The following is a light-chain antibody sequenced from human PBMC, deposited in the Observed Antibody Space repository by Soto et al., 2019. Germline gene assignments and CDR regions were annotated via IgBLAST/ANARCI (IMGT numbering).Light chain of an antibody. J-gene: IGKJ1*01. CDR1: QSVLYSSNRKSY. Sequence: DIVMTQSPESLTVSLGERATINCKSSQSVLYSSNRKSYLAWYQHKPGQPPKLLIYWASTRESGVPDRFSGGGSGTDFTLTISSLQAEDVAVYYCQQYYSAPRTFGQGTKVEIK. CDR2: WAS. V-gene: IGKV4-1*01. CDR3: QQYYSAPRT.